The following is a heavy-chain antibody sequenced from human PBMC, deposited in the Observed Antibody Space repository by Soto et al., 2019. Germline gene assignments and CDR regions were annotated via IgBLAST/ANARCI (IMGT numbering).Heavy chain of an antibody. J-gene: IGHJ6*02. CDR2: IDPSDSYT. V-gene: IGHV5-10-1*01. CDR3: ARRYYEPEGYGMDV. D-gene: IGHD3-22*01. Sequence: GESMRDGRRGAEERIAGFGSSWVRQKHGKGLEWMGRIDPSDSYTNYSPSFQGHVTISADKSISTAYLQWSSLKASDTAMYYCARRYYEPEGYGMDVWGQGTTVTVSS. CDR1: EERIAGFG.